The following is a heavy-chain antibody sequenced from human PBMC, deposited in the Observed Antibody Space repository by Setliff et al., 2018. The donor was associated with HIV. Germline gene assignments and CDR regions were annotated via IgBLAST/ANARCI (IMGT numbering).Heavy chain of an antibody. J-gene: IGHJ4*02. CDR1: GGSINSGSYY. CDR2: IYYRGGT. CDR3: ARERLSRLGFDY. D-gene: IGHD1-1*01. V-gene: IGHV4-61*01. Sequence: PSETLSLTCTVSGGSINSGSYYWTWIRQPPGKGLEWIGYIYYRGGTNYNPSLKSRLTISVDTSKNQFSLMLGSMTAADTAVYYCARERLSRLGFDYWGQGTLVTVSS.